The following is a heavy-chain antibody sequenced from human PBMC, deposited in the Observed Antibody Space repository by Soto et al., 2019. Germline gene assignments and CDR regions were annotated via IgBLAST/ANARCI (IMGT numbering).Heavy chain of an antibody. D-gene: IGHD5-18*01. CDR2: IYPGDSET. CDR1: GYTFSMYW. V-gene: IGHV5-51*01. CDR3: ERHRHTHMARSGMDV. J-gene: IGHJ6*02. Sequence: GESRKIFCKASGYTFSMYWIGWVRQMPGKGLEWMGIIYPGDSETRYSPSFQGQVTISVDKSISIAYLQWSDLKASDTAMYYCERHRHTHMARSGMDVWGQGTTVTVSS.